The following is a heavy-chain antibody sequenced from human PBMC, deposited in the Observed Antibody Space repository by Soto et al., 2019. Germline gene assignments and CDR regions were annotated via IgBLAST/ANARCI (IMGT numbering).Heavy chain of an antibody. CDR1: GFTFSTYT. CDR3: AREWCISVDAPGY. V-gene: IGHV3-30-3*01. J-gene: IGHJ4*02. D-gene: IGHD6-19*01. CDR2: ISNNGINT. Sequence: QVQLVESGGGVVQPGRSLRLSCAASGFTFSTYTMYWVRQAPGKGLEWVAGISNNGINTHYADSVKGRFTISRDNSKNTLYVQMNSLGAEDTAVYYCAREWCISVDAPGYWGQGTLVTVSS.